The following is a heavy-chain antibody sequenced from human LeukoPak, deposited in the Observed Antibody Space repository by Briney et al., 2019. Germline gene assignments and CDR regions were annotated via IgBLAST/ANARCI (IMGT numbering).Heavy chain of an antibody. J-gene: IGHJ4*02. CDR3: AIHPRYCSGGSCYSGGDY. CDR2: INPNSGGT. V-gene: IGHV1-2*02. Sequence: ASVKVSCKASGYTFTGYYMHWVRQAPGQGLEWMGWINPNSGGTNYAQKFQGRVTMTRDTSISTAYMELSSLRSEDTAVYYCAIHPRYCSGGSCYSGGDYWGQGTLVTVSS. CDR1: GYTFTGYY. D-gene: IGHD2-15*01.